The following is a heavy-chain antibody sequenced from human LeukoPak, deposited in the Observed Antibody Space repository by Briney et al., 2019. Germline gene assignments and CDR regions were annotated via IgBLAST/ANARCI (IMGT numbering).Heavy chain of an antibody. Sequence: SVKVSCKASGGTFSSYAISWVRQAPGQGLEWMGGIIPIFGTANYAQKFRGRVTITTDESTSTAYMELSSLRSEDTAVYYCARALYYYGSGSYSDYWGQGTLVTVSS. CDR3: ARALYYYGSGSYSDY. V-gene: IGHV1-69*05. CDR2: IIPIFGTA. D-gene: IGHD3-10*01. J-gene: IGHJ4*02. CDR1: GGTFSSYA.